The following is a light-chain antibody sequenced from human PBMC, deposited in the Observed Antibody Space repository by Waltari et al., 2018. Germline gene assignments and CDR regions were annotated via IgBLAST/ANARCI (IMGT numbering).Light chain of an antibody. Sequence: VLLPQSPATLPLSPEEGATLTCMASQSVSNSLAWYQQKPGQPPRLLIYDTSNRASGIPARFSASGSGTDFTLSITSLEPEDIAVYYCQQRNNWPLTFGGGTKVEIK. CDR1: QSVSNS. CDR3: QQRNNWPLT. V-gene: IGKV3-11*01. J-gene: IGKJ4*01. CDR2: DTS.